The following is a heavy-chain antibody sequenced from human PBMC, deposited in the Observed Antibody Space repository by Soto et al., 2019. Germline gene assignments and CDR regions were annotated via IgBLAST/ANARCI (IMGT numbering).Heavy chain of an antibody. CDR2: IYCSGST. V-gene: IGHV4-39*01. CDR3: ARLIADQARWFDP. D-gene: IGHD6-13*01. J-gene: IGHJ5*02. Sequence: SEPLSLPCTVSGGSISSSSYYWGWIRQPPGKGLEWIGSIYCSGSTYYNPSLKSRVTISVDTSKNQFSLKLSSVTAADTAVYYCARLIADQARWFDPWGQGTLVTVSS. CDR1: GGSISSSSYY.